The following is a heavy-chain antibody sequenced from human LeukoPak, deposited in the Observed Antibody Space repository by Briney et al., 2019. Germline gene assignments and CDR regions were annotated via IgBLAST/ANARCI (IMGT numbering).Heavy chain of an antibody. CDR1: GFTFSNFA. J-gene: IGHJ4*02. D-gene: IGHD1-26*01. V-gene: IGHV3-23*01. CDR2: ISARIGYT. Sequence: GGSLRLSCAASGFTFSNFAMSWVRQAPGKGLEWVSTISARIGYTYYADSVKGRFTISRDNSKNTLYLQMNSLRAEDTAVYYCAKDYSGSYYNFDYWGQGTLVTVSS. CDR3: AKDYSGSYYNFDY.